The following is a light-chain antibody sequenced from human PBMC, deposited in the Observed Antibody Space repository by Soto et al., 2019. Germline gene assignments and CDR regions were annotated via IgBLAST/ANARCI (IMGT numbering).Light chain of an antibody. CDR1: SSDVGDYNY. Sequence: QSVLTQPASVSGSPGQSITISCTGTSSDVGDYNYVSWYQQHPGKAPKLMIFEVSNRPSGVSNRFSGSKSGNTASLTISGLQAEDEADYYCSSYTSISTYVFXTGTKVTVL. CDR3: SSYTSISTYV. V-gene: IGLV2-14*01. J-gene: IGLJ1*01. CDR2: EVS.